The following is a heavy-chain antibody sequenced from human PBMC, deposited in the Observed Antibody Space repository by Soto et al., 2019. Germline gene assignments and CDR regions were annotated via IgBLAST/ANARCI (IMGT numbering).Heavy chain of an antibody. CDR3: ARGATSEASYYDMVV. V-gene: IGHV1-69*12. J-gene: IGHJ6*02. CDR1: GGTFTSYA. CDR2: IIPIFGTP. Sequence: QVQLLQSGAEVKKPGSSVRVSCMTSGGTFTSYALNWVRQAPGQGPEWMGVIIPIFGTPIYAQKFQGRLTLTADGSTSTIYMELSSLTSEDTAVYYCARGATSEASYYDMVVWGQGTTVIVSS.